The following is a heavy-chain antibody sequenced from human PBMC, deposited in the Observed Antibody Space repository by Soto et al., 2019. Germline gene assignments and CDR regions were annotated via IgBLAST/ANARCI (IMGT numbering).Heavy chain of an antibody. J-gene: IGHJ4*02. D-gene: IGHD3-22*01. CDR3: ARQIYDSDTGPNFQYYFDS. CDR2: IDPSDSQT. V-gene: IGHV5-10-1*01. CDR1: GYSFAGYW. Sequence: PGEPLKISCKGSGYSFAGYWITWVRQKPGKGLEWMGRIDPSDSQTYYSPSFRGHVTISVTKSITTVFLQWSSLRASGTAMYYCARQIYDSDTGPNFQYYFDSWGQGTPVTVSS.